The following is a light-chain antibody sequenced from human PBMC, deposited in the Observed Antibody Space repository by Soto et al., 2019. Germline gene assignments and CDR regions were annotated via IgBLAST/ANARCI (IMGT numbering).Light chain of an antibody. CDR3: SSYTGALALYV. CDR1: SSDIGGYNY. J-gene: IGLJ1*01. CDR2: NVA. V-gene: IGLV2-14*03. Sequence: QSVLTQPASVSGSPGQSITISCTGTSSDIGGYNYVAWYQQHLGKAPKLIIYNVAVRPSGFSNRFSGSKSGNTASLAISGLQPEDESHYYCSSYTGALALYVFGTGTKVTVL.